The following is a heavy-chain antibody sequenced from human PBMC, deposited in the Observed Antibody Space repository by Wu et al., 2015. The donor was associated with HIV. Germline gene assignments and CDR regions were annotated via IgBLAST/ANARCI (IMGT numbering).Heavy chain of an antibody. CDR3: ARSNVLLWFGELLGFDY. CDR1: GYTFNGNF. D-gene: IGHD3-10*01. J-gene: IGHJ4*02. Sequence: QVQLLQSGAEVKKPGASMKVSCKTSGYTFNGNFMHWVRQAPGQGLEWVGWINPKTGGTNYAQKFQGRVTMTRDTSINTAYMELSSLRSEDTAVYYCARSNVLLWFGELLGFDYWGQGTLVTVSS. V-gene: IGHV1-2*02. CDR2: INPKTGGT.